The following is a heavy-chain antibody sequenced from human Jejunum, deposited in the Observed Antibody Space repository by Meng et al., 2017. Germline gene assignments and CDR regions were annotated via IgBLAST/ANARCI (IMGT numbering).Heavy chain of an antibody. Sequence: QVQLQESGPGLVKPSQPLTLTCTVSGGSIRGGDYYWSWIRQPPGKGLEWFGYIYHSGSTDYNPSLKSRVTISVDTSKNQFSLKLSSVTAADTAVYYCARGHQVDPWGPGTLVTVSS. CDR3: ARGHQVDP. V-gene: IGHV4-30-4*01. CDR1: GGSIRGGDYY. D-gene: IGHD2-2*01. CDR2: IYHSGST. J-gene: IGHJ5*02.